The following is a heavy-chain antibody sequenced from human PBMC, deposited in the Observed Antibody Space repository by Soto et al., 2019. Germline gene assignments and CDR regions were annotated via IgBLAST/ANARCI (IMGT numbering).Heavy chain of an antibody. Sequence: EVQVLESGGGLVQFGGSLRLSCAASGFTFSSYVMNWVRQAPGKGLEWVSAISGSGDNTYYADSVKGRFTISRDNSKNTQYLQMNRLIAEDTAVYFCARSVTGYYCDYWGQGTLVNVSS. D-gene: IGHD6-19*01. CDR1: GFTFSSYV. J-gene: IGHJ4*02. V-gene: IGHV3-23*01. CDR3: ARSVTGYYCDY. CDR2: ISGSGDNT.